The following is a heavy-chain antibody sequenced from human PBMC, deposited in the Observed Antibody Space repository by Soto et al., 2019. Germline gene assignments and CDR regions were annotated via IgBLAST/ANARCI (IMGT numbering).Heavy chain of an antibody. CDR3: ARGGAMGVDY. CDR1: GVPFNTHW. CDR2: IYFDGITT. Sequence: GGCLRLCCTASGVPFNTHWVHWVRQAPGKGLVWVSRIYFDGITTNYADSVKGRLTVPRDNAKNTVYLHVNTLRDEDTAVYYCARGGAMGVDYWGQGTMVNV. J-gene: IGHJ4*02. D-gene: IGHD1-26*01. V-gene: IGHV3-74*01.